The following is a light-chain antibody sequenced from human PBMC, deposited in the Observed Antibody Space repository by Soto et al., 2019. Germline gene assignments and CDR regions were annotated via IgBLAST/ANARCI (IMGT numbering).Light chain of an antibody. J-gene: IGKJ1*01. V-gene: IGKV3-20*01. CDR3: KQYGSSPWT. CDR1: QSVSSSY. Sequence: EIVLTQSPGTLSLSPGERATLSCSASQSVSSSYLVWHQQKPGQAPRLLIYAASRRATGIPDRFSGSGSGTDFTLTISRLEPEDFAVYYCKQYGSSPWTFGQGTKVDIK. CDR2: AAS.